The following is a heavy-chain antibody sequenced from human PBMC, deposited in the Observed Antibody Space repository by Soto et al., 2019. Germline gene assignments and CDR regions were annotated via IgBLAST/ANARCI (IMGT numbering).Heavy chain of an antibody. V-gene: IGHV3-30-3*01. CDR2: ISYDGSNK. J-gene: IGHJ6*02. D-gene: IGHD6-13*01. CDR1: GFTFSSYA. Sequence: PGGSLRLSCAASGFTFSSYAMHWVRQAPGKGLEWVAVISYDGSNKYYADSVKGRFTISRDNSKNTLYLQMNSLRAEDTAVYYCARQGQQLVLSYYYGMDVWGQGTTVTVSS. CDR3: ARQGQQLVLSYYYGMDV.